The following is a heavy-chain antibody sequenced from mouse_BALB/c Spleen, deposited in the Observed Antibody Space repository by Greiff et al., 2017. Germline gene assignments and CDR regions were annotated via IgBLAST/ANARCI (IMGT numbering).Heavy chain of an antibody. V-gene: IGHV2-9*02. CDR1: GFSLTSYG. CDR3: AREGEWGFDY. J-gene: IGHJ2*01. CDR2: IWAGGST. Sequence: QVQLQQSGPGLVQPSQSLSITCTVSGFSLTSYGVHWVRQPPGKGLEWLGVIWAGGSTNYNSALMSRLSISKDNSKSQVFLKMNSLQTDDTAMYYCAREGEWGFDYWGQGTTLTVSS.